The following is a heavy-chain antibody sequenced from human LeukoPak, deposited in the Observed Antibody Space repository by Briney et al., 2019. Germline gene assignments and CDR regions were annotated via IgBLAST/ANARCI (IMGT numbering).Heavy chain of an antibody. Sequence: GGSLRLSCAASGFFFGDFGMNWVRQSPGKGLEWVSSISPGSDFTYYADSMKGRFTISRDNAKSSLYLQMNSLRADDTAVYYCARGDSAPYFIPSRLPYWGQGILVTVSS. CDR3: ARGDSAPYFIPSRLPY. J-gene: IGHJ4*02. D-gene: IGHD3-22*01. V-gene: IGHV3-21*06. CDR1: GFFFGDFG. CDR2: ISPGSDFT.